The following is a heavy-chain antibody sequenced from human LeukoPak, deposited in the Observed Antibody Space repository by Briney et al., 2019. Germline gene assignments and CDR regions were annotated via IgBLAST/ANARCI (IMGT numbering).Heavy chain of an antibody. CDR2: IIPIFGTA. J-gene: IGHJ4*02. Sequence: ASVKVSCKASGYTFTGYYMHWVRQAPGQGLEWMGGIIPIFGTANYAQKFQGRVTISADKSTSTAYMELSSLRSEDTALYYCAREEGAHYYGSGTFYFDNWGQGTLVTVSS. V-gene: IGHV1-69*06. CDR3: AREEGAHYYGSGTFYFDN. CDR1: GYTFTGYY. D-gene: IGHD3-10*01.